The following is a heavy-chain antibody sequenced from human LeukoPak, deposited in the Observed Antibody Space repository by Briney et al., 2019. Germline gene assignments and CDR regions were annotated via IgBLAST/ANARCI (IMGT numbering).Heavy chain of an antibody. D-gene: IGHD2-2*01. CDR2: ISYDGSNK. V-gene: IGHV3-30-3*01. Sequence: GGSLRLSCAASGFTFSSYAMHWVRQAPGKGLEWVAVISYDGSNKYYADSVKGRFTISRDNSKNTLYLQMNSLRAEDTAVYYCARGGITSIVVPAEDIWGQGTMVTVSS. CDR3: ARGGITSIVVPAEDI. J-gene: IGHJ3*02. CDR1: GFTFSSYA.